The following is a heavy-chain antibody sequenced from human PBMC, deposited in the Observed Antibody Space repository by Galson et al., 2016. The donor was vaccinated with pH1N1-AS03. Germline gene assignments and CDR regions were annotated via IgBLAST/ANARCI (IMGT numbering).Heavy chain of an antibody. J-gene: IGHJ6*02. D-gene: IGHD2/OR15-2a*01. V-gene: IGHV3-7*01. CDR1: GFTFSTYW. CDR2: LRQDQSQT. CDR3: ARLGYCDNTTCFFGTDV. Sequence: SLRLSCAASGFTFSTYWMSWVRQAPGKGLEWVTNLRQDQSQTYYLDSVKGRFTISRDNAKNSLSLQMDSLRAEDTAIYYCARLGYCDNTTCFFGTDVWGQGTSVIVSS.